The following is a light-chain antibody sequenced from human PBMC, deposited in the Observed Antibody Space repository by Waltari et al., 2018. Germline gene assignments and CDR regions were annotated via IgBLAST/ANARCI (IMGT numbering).Light chain of an antibody. V-gene: IGKV1-39*01. J-gene: IGKJ1*01. CDR3: QQSHSIPWT. CDR2: GAS. CDR1: QSISSY. Sequence: DIQMTQSPSSLSASVGDRVNITCRASQSISSYLNWYQQKPGKAPNLLIYGASNLQSGVPARFSGSGSGTDFTLTISSLQLEDFATYSCQQSHSIPWTFGQGTKVEI.